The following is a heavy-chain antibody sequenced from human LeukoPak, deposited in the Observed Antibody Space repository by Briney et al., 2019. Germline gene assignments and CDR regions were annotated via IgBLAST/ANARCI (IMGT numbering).Heavy chain of an antibody. CDR3: AKDRQLTGYSSSWPNWFDP. J-gene: IGHJ5*02. V-gene: IGHV3-30*18. CDR1: GFTFSSYG. D-gene: IGHD6-13*01. CDR2: ISYDGSNK. Sequence: PGRSLRLSCAASGFTFSSYGMHWVRQAPGKGLGWVAVISYDGSNKYYADSVKGRFTISRDNSKNTLYLQMNSLRAEDTAVYYCAKDRQLTGYSSSWPNWFDPWGQGTLVTVSS.